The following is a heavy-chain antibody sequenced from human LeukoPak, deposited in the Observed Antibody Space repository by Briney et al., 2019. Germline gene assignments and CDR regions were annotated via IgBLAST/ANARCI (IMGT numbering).Heavy chain of an antibody. CDR1: GYTFTSYG. D-gene: IGHD3-22*01. CDR2: MNPDTGNT. J-gene: IGHJ4*02. Sequence: ASVKVSCKASGYTFTSYGISWVRQAPGQGLEWMGYMNPDTGNTGYAQKFQGRITMTTNTSISTAYMELSSLRSEDTALYYCARGEDYYETSGYPYWGQGTLVTVSS. V-gene: IGHV1-8*02. CDR3: ARGEDYYETSGYPY.